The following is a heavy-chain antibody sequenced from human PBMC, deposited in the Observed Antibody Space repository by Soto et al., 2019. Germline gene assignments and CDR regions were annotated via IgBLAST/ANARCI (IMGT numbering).Heavy chain of an antibody. D-gene: IGHD4-17*01. J-gene: IGHJ4*02. CDR3: ARAVTLDY. CDR2: INHSGST. V-gene: IGHV4-34*01. CDR1: GGSFSGYY. Sequence: SETLSLTCAVYGGSFSGYYWSWIRQPPGKGLEWIGEINHSGSTNYNPSLKSRVTISVDTSKNQFSLKLSSVTAADTAVYYCARAVTLDYWGQGTLVTAPQ.